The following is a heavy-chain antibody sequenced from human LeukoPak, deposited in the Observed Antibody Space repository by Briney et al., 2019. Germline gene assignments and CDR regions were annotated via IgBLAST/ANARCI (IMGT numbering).Heavy chain of an antibody. Sequence: GGSLRLSCAASGFTFSSYSMNWVRQAPGKGLEWVSGITDNSDYLYYADSMKGRFTISRDNAKNSLYLQMNSLRAEDTAVYYCARGLPAAVEPPDYWGQGTLVTVSS. J-gene: IGHJ4*02. CDR1: GFTFSSYS. V-gene: IGHV3-21*01. D-gene: IGHD2-2*01. CDR2: ITDNSDYL. CDR3: ARGLPAAVEPPDY.